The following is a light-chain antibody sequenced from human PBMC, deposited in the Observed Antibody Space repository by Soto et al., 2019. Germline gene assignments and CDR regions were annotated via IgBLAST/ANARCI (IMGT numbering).Light chain of an antibody. J-gene: IGKJ3*01. CDR1: QSISSW. CDR3: QQYNSYST. Sequence: DIQMTQSPSTLSASVGDRVTITCRASQSISSWLAWYRQKPGKAPKLLIYDASSLESGVPSRFSGSGSGTEFTLTISSLQPDDFATYYCQQYNSYSTFGPGTKVDIK. CDR2: DAS. V-gene: IGKV1-5*01.